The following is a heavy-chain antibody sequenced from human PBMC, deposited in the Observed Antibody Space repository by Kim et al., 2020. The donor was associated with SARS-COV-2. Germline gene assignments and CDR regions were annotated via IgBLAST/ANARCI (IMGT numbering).Heavy chain of an antibody. J-gene: IGHJ4*02. CDR3: ARISIWNFDY. D-gene: IGHD1-1*01. V-gene: IGHV3-48*04. Sequence: GGSLRLSCATSGFTFSLYTVTWVRQAPGKGLELVASISDDGTIVRYADSVEGRFTMSRDNAKNSFLLQMNRLTADDSGLYYCARISIWNFDYWGQGTLVNV. CDR1: GFTFSLYT. CDR2: ISDDGTIV.